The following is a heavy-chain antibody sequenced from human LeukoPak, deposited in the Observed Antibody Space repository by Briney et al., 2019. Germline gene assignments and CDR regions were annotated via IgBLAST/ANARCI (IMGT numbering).Heavy chain of an antibody. D-gene: IGHD3-22*01. CDR1: GYTFTGYF. J-gene: IGHJ4*02. CDR3: ARDERYDSSGYPFDY. V-gene: IGHV1-2*02. Sequence: ASVKVSCKASGYTFTGYFMHWVRQAPGQGLEWMGWINPNSGGTNYAQKFQGRVTMTRDTSISTAYMELSRLRSDDTAVYYCARDERYDSSGYPFDYWGQGTLVTVSS. CDR2: INPNSGGT.